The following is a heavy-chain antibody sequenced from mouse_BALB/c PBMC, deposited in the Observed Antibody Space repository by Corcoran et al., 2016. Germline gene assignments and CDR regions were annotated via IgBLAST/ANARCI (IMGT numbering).Heavy chain of an antibody. V-gene: IGHV14-3*02. Sequence: EVQLQQSGAELVKPGASVKLSCTASGFNIKETYMHWVKQRPEQSLEWIGRIDPANGNTKYDPKLQGKATITADTSSDTAYLQRSSLTAEDTALYYCARTSYCGEWPVVTASA. CDR2: IDPANGNT. J-gene: IGHJ3*01. CDR1: GFNIKETY. CDR3: ARTSY.